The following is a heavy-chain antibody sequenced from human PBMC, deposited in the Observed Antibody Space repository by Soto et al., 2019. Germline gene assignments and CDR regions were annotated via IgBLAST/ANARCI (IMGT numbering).Heavy chain of an antibody. J-gene: IGHJ4*02. CDR3: ARGPKNFPYYYGSGSHFDY. Sequence: GDSVKVSCKASGGTFSSYAISWVRQAPGQGLEWMGGIIPIFGTANYAQKFQGRVTITADESTSTAYMELSSLRSEDTAVYYCARGPKNFPYYYGSGSHFDYWGQGTLVTVSS. D-gene: IGHD3-10*01. CDR2: IIPIFGTA. V-gene: IGHV1-69*13. CDR1: GGTFSSYA.